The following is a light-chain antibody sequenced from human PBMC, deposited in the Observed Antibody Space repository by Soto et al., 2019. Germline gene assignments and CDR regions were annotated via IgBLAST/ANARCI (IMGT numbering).Light chain of an antibody. J-gene: IGKJ5*01. CDR3: QQYGSSPIT. CDR1: QSLSSD. V-gene: IGKV3-20*01. Sequence: EIVMTQSPATLSVSPGERAILSCRASQSLSSDLAWYQQKPGQAPRLLIYGASSRATGIPGRFSGSGSGTDFTLTISRLEPEDFAVYYCQQYGSSPITFGQGTRLEI. CDR2: GAS.